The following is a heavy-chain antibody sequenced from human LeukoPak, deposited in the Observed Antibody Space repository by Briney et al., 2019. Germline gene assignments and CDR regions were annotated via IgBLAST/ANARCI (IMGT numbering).Heavy chain of an antibody. D-gene: IGHD2-15*01. V-gene: IGHV3-15*01. Sequence: GGSLRLSCAASGFTFSNAWMSWVRPAPGKGLEWVGRIKSKTDGGTTDYAAPVKGRFTISRDDSKNTLYLQMNSLKTEDTAVYYCTTVPGVVVVAATHYYYGMDVWGKGTTVTVSS. CDR3: TTVPGVVVVAATHYYYGMDV. J-gene: IGHJ6*04. CDR1: GFTFSNAW. CDR2: IKSKTDGGTT.